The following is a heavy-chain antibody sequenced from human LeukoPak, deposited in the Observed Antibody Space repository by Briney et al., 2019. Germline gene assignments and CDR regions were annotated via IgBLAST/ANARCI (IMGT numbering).Heavy chain of an antibody. Sequence: GGSLRLSCSASGFTFSSYAMHWVRQAPGKGLEYVLAISSNGGSTYYADSMKGCFTISSTNSKNTLYLQMSSLRAEDTAVYYCVKGQYNWYPAGPFDYWGQGTLATVSS. D-gene: IGHD1-20*01. CDR2: ISSNGGST. J-gene: IGHJ4*02. V-gene: IGHV3-64D*09. CDR1: GFTFSSYA. CDR3: VKGQYNWYPAGPFDY.